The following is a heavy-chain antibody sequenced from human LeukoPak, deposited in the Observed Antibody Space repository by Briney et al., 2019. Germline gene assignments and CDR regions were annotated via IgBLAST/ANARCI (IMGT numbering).Heavy chain of an antibody. CDR2: ISSSSSYI. Sequence: GGSLRLSCAASGFTFSSYSMNWVRQAPGKGLEWVSSISSSSSYIYYADSVKGRFTISRDNAKNSLYLQMNSLRAEDTAVYYCARDRHDLSHFDYWGQGTLVTVSS. D-gene: IGHD3-3*01. J-gene: IGHJ4*02. CDR3: ARDRHDLSHFDY. CDR1: GFTFSSYS. V-gene: IGHV3-21*01.